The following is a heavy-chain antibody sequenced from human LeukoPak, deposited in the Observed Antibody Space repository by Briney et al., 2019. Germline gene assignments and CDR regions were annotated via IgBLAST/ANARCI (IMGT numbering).Heavy chain of an antibody. J-gene: IGHJ5*02. CDR2: IKPDGSEK. V-gene: IGHV3-7*01. CDR1: GFTFSSYW. Sequence: GGSLRLSCAASGFTFSSYWMSWVRQAPGKGLECVANIKPDGSEKNYVDSVKGRFTISRDNAKKSLSLQMNSLRAEDTAVYYCASSGGSSGWYWFDPWGQGTLVTVSS. D-gene: IGHD6-19*01. CDR3: ASSGGSSGWYWFDP.